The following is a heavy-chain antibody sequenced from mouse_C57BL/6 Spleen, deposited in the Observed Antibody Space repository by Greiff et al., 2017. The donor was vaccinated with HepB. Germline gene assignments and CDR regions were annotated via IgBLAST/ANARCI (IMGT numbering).Heavy chain of an antibody. CDR2: ISSGSSTI. V-gene: IGHV5-17*01. D-gene: IGHD2-2*01. J-gene: IGHJ1*03. Sequence: DVMLVESGGGLVKPGGSLKLSCAASGFTFSDYGMHWVRQAPEKGLEWVAYISSGSSTIYYADTVKGRFTISRDNAKNTLFLQMTSLRSEDTAMYYCARGSTMVTTRYFDVWGTGTTVTVSS. CDR1: GFTFSDYG. CDR3: ARGSTMVTTRYFDV.